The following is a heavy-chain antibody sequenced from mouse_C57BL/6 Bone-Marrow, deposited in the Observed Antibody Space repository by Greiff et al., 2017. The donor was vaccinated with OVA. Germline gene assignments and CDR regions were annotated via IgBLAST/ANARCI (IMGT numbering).Heavy chain of an antibody. CDR2: IYPSDSDT. CDR1: GYTFTSYW. J-gene: IGHJ3*01. D-gene: IGHD2-12*01. V-gene: IGHV1-61*01. Sequence: QVQLQQPGAELVRPGSSVKLSCKASGYTFTSYWMDWVKQRPGQGLEWIGNIYPSDSDTHYNQKFKDKATLTVDKSSSPAYMQLSSLTSEGSAVYDCARGPYAWWDYWGQGTLVTVSA. CDR3: ARGPYAWWDY.